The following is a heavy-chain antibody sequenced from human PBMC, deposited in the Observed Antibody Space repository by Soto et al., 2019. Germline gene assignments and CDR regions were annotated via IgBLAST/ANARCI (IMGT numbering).Heavy chain of an antibody. J-gene: IGHJ6*02. V-gene: IGHV3-23*01. Sequence: EVQLLESGGGFIHPGGSVRLSCAASGFSFSSFAMNWVREAPGKGREWVSIISGSADSTFYADSVKGRFTISRDNSKSTLYLQINSLRAEDTAVYYCAKTRGAMIYAISVYGMDVWGQGTTVTVSS. CDR3: AKTRGAMIYAISVYGMDV. D-gene: IGHD2-8*01. CDR1: GFSFSSFA. CDR2: ISGSADST.